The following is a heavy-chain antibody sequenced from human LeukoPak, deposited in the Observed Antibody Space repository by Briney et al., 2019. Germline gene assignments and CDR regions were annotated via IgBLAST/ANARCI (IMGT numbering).Heavy chain of an antibody. CDR2: VSSDGSIK. CDR1: GFTFRSYA. V-gene: IGHV3-30-3*01. J-gene: IGHJ4*02. CDR3: AKGTTTLVVTKIDY. Sequence: PGGSLRLSCAASGFTFRSYAMHWVRQAPGKGLEWVAVVSSDGSIKFYPDSVKGRFTVSRDNSKNTLYLQMNSLRAEDTAVYYCAKGTTTLVVTKIDYWGQGTLVTVSS. D-gene: IGHD4-23*01.